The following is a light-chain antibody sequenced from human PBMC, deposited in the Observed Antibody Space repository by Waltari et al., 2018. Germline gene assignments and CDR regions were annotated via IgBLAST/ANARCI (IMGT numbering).Light chain of an antibody. CDR2: DVS. CDR1: RGSVGSYTF. CDR3: ISYTTSDTMI. Sequence: QSALTQTPSVSWSPAKTIPIPCTRTRGSVGSYTFVPWYQQHPGKVPKLIIYDVSHRPSGVSFRFSGSKSDNTASLTISGLQAEDEADYYCISYTTSDTMIFGGGTKLTVL. V-gene: IGLV2-14*03. J-gene: IGLJ2*01.